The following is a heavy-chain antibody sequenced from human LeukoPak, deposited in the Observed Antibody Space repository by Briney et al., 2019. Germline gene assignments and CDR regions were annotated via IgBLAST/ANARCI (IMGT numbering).Heavy chain of an antibody. J-gene: IGHJ4*02. V-gene: IGHV4-39*07. CDR3: ARGETRVRFDY. D-gene: IGHD3-10*01. CDR2: IYSNGNT. CDR1: GGSISSSGHY. Sequence: SETLSLTCSVSGGSISSSGHYWGWIRQSPEKGLDWIGSIYSNGNTYYNPSVKSRVTISVDTSKNQFSLKLSSVTAADTAVYYCARGETRVRFDYWGQGTLVTVSS.